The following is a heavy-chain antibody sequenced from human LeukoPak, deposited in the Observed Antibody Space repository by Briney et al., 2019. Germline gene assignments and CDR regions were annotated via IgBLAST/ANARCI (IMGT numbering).Heavy chain of an antibody. CDR2: IYYNGNT. CDR1: GGSINNYY. CDR3: ARVAGYCAGTTCYAFYFDY. Sequence: SETLALTCTVSGGSINNYYWSWIRQPPGKGLEGIGYIYYNGNTNNNPSLKSRVTISIDTSKTQLSLNLRSVTAADTAVYYCARVAGYCAGTTCYAFYFDYWGQGTLVTVSS. J-gene: IGHJ4*02. D-gene: IGHD2-2*01. V-gene: IGHV4-59*01.